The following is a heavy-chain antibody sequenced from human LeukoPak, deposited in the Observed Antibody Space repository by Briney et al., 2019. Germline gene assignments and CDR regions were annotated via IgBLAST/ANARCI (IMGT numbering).Heavy chain of an antibody. V-gene: IGHV1-18*01. CDR1: GYTLTGYA. Sequence: ASVKVSCKASGYTLTGYAIAWVRQAPGQGLEWMGWISGYSGNTHYAQKSQDRVTVTTDTSTNTYYMELRSLRSDDTAVYYCARESPSGFDYWGQGTVVTVSS. CDR2: ISGYSGNT. J-gene: IGHJ4*02. D-gene: IGHD3-10*01. CDR3: ARESPSGFDY.